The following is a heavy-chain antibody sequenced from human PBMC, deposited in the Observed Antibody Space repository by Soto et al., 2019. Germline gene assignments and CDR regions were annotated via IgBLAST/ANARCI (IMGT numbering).Heavy chain of an antibody. V-gene: IGHV3-21*01. J-gene: IGHJ3*02. CDR3: ARDGVDTAMFDAFDI. CDR1: GFTFSSYS. Sequence: GGSLRLSCAASGFTFSSYSMNWVRQAPGKGLEWVSSISSSSSYIDYADSVKGRFTISRDNAKNSLYLQMNSLRAEDTAVYYCARDGVDTAMFDAFDIWGQGTMVTVSS. D-gene: IGHD5-18*01. CDR2: ISSSSSYI.